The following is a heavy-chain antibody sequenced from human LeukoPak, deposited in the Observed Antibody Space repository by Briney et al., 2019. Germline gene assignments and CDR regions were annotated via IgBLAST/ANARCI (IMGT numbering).Heavy chain of an antibody. CDR3: ARDNTFTDYYYYGMDV. Sequence: PSGTLSLTCAVSGGSISSSNWWSWVRQPPGKGLEWIGYIYYSGSTNYNPSLKSRVTISVGTSKNQFSLKLSSVTAADTAVYYCARDNTFTDYYYYGMDVWGQGTTVTVSS. CDR1: GGSISSSNW. V-gene: IGHV4-4*02. CDR2: IYYSGST. J-gene: IGHJ6*02. D-gene: IGHD3-16*01.